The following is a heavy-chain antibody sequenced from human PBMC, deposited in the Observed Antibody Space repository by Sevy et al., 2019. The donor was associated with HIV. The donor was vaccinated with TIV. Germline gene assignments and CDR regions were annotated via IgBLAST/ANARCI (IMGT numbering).Heavy chain of an antibody. CDR3: AGGRYDSSGSFDALDI. CDR2: IYGSGGVT. Sequence: GGSLRLSSKPSGFTFTSYAMIWVRQAPGKGLEWISTIYGSGGVTYYADSVKGRFTISRDKSKNTLYLQMNSLRTEDTALYYCAGGRYDSSGSFDALDIWGQGTMVTVSS. V-gene: IGHV3-23*01. J-gene: IGHJ3*02. D-gene: IGHD3-22*01. CDR1: GFTFTSYA.